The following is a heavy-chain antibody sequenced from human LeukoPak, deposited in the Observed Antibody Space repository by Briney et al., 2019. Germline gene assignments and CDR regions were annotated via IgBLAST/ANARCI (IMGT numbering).Heavy chain of an antibody. Sequence: GGSLRLSCAASGFTFSDYYMSWIRQAPGKGLGRVSYISSSSSYTNYADSVKGRFTISRDNAKNSLYLQMNSLRAEDTAVYYCARDPLFYYGSGPGAFDIWGQGTMVTVSS. CDR1: GFTFSDYY. CDR3: ARDPLFYYGSGPGAFDI. V-gene: IGHV3-11*05. J-gene: IGHJ3*02. D-gene: IGHD3-10*01. CDR2: ISSSSSYT.